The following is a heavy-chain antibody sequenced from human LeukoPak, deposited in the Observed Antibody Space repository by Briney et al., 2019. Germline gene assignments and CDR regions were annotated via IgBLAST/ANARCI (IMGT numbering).Heavy chain of an antibody. V-gene: IGHV4-39*01. D-gene: IGHD6-13*01. Sequence: PSETLSLTCTASSGSISSTSYYWGWIRQPPGKGLEWIGGIIYSGNTYYNPSLKSRVTISVDTTKNQFSLKLTSVTAADTAVYFCVRHFHGSGYVVDPWGQGTLVTVSS. CDR2: IIYSGNT. CDR1: SGSISSTSYY. J-gene: IGHJ5*02. CDR3: VRHFHGSGYVVDP.